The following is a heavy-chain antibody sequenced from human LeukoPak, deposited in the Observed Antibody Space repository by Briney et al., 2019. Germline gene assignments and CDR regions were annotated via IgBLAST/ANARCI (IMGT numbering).Heavy chain of an antibody. V-gene: IGHV5-51*01. J-gene: IGHJ5*02. CDR3: ARVVADNWFDP. D-gene: IGHD2-15*01. CDR2: IYPADSDT. Sequence: PGESLKISCKGSGYSFPSYWIGWVRQIPGKGLEWMGTIYPADSDTRYNPSFEGQVTISADTSIGTASLQWSSLKASDTAMYYCARVVADNWFDPWGQGTLVTVSS. CDR1: GYSFPSYW.